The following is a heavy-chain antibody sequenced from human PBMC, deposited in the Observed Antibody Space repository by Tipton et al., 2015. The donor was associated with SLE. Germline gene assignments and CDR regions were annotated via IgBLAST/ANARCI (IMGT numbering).Heavy chain of an antibody. D-gene: IGHD6-19*01. CDR1: GGSISGYY. J-gene: IGHJ4*02. Sequence: TLSLTCAVSGGSISGYYWSWIRQPPGKGLEWIGSIYYSGSTYYNPSLKSRVTISVDTSKNQFSLKLSSVTAADTAVYYCARQDSSGPDYWGQGTLVTVSS. CDR3: ARQDSSGPDY. CDR2: IYYSGST. V-gene: IGHV4-59*08.